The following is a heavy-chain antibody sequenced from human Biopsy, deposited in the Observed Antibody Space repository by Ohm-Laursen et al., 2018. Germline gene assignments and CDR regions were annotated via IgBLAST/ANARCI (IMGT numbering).Heavy chain of an antibody. CDR1: GGSISSSTTYY. Sequence: GTLSLTCIGSGGSISSSTTYYWAWLRQPPGKGLERIGSIYNTETTFYNPSLKSRVTISVDTSTNQFSLKVSSVTAADTALYFCARHPTGLWFDPWGHGTLVTVSS. CDR2: IYNTETT. V-gene: IGHV4-39*01. CDR3: ARHPTGLWFDP. J-gene: IGHJ5*02.